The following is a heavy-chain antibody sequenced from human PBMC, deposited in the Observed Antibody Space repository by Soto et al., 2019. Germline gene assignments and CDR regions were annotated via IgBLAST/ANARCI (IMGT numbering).Heavy chain of an antibody. CDR3: AKRKMGLECSGASGGLDV. J-gene: IGHJ6*02. V-gene: IGHV3-23*01. Sequence: GGSLRLSCAASGFAFRRFAMTWVRQALGKGLEWVSGITGSGVNIYHADSVKGRFTTSRNNSKNTLFLQMNSLRADDTAVYYCAKRKMGLECSGASGGLDVWGQGTTVTVSS. CDR1: GFAFRRFA. D-gene: IGHD1-26*01. CDR2: ITGSGVNI.